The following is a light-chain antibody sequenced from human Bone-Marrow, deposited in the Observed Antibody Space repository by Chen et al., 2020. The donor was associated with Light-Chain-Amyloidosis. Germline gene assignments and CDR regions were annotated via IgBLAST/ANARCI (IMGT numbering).Light chain of an antibody. Sequence: SYVLTQPSSVSVAPGQTAPIAWGGNNIGNKNVHWYQQKPGQAPILVVFDDRDRPSGIPERFSGSNSGNTATLTINRVEAGDEADYYCQVWDTTRGVFGGGTKLTVL. CDR1: NIGNKN. CDR2: DDR. J-gene: IGLJ3*02. V-gene: IGLV3-21*02. CDR3: QVWDTTRGV.